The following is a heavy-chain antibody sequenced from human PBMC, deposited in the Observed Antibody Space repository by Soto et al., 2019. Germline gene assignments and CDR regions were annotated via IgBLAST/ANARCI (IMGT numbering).Heavy chain of an antibody. Sequence: ASVKVSCKANGYTFRNYAMHWVRQAPGQGLEWMGWINGGNGNTKYSQKFQGRVTITRDTSASTAYMELSSLRSEDTAVYYCARDGPIYDILSARYFYGMDVWGQGTTVTVSS. D-gene: IGHD3-9*01. CDR2: INGGNGNT. CDR1: GYTFRNYA. J-gene: IGHJ6*02. V-gene: IGHV1-3*01. CDR3: ARDGPIYDILSARYFYGMDV.